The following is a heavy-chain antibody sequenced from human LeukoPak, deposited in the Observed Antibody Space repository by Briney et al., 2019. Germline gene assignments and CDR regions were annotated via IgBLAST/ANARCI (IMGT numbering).Heavy chain of an antibody. D-gene: IGHD4-17*01. Sequence: SGTLSLTCTVSGGSISSGSYYWSWIRQPAGKGLEWIGRIYTSGSTNYNPSLKSRVTISVDTSKNQFSLKLSSVTAADTAVYYCARGYGDYRPLDYWGQGTLVTVSS. CDR3: ARGYGDYRPLDY. J-gene: IGHJ4*02. CDR1: GGSISSGSYY. CDR2: IYTSGST. V-gene: IGHV4-61*02.